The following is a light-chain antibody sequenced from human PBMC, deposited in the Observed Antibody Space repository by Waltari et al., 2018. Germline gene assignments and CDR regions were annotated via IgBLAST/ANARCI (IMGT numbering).Light chain of an antibody. J-gene: IGLJ2*01. CDR3: QTWDTDSYVI. CDR2: LNTDGSH. CDR1: SWHSTYA. Sequence: QLVLTQSPSASASLGASVKLTCTLSSWHSTYALAWHQQQPEKGPRYLMKLNTDGSHNEGDGIPDRFSGSSSGAERYLTISSLQSEDEADYYCQTWDTDSYVIFGGGTKLTVL. V-gene: IGLV4-69*01.